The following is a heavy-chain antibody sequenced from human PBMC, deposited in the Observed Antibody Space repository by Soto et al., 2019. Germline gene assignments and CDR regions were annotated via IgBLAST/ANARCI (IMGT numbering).Heavy chain of an antibody. CDR3: AILGTYYFDNSDNYFDF. J-gene: IGHJ4*02. CDR2: INAGNGNT. CDR1: GYTLTRYS. Sequence: QVQLVQSGAEEMKPGASLKVSCKASGYTLTRYSIHWVCQAPGERLEWMGWINAGNGNTKFSQKFQGRVTITRDTAASTAYMELRGLRSEDTAVYYCAILGTYYFDNSDNYFDFWGQGTLVTVSS. V-gene: IGHV1-3*05. D-gene: IGHD3-22*01.